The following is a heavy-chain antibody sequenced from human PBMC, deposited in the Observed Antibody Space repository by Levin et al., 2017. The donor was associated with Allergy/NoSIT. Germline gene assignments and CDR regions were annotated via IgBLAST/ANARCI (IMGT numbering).Heavy chain of an antibody. Sequence: KSGGSLRLSCAASGFSFSSYNMNWVRLAPGKGLEWVSSITSSSTYIYYADSVKGQFTISRDNANNSLYLQMHSLRAEDTAVYYCARDSLNSNFVYNNMDVWGQGTTVTVSS. CDR1: GFSFSSYN. J-gene: IGHJ6*02. V-gene: IGHV3-21*01. D-gene: IGHD4-11*01. CDR3: ARDSLNSNFVYNNMDV. CDR2: ITSSSTYI.